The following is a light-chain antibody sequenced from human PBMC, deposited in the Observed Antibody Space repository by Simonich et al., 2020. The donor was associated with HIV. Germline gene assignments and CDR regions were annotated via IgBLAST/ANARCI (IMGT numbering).Light chain of an antibody. CDR3: CSFAGIYTFWV. V-gene: IGLV2-11*01. Sequence: QSALTQPRSVSWSPGQSVPISCTGTSSDFGSYNYVSWYQQHPGKAPKLMIYDVSQRPSGDPDRFSGSKSCKTASLTISALQAEDEVDYYCCSFAGIYTFWVFGGGTKLTVL. CDR2: DVS. CDR1: SSDFGSYNY. J-gene: IGLJ3*02.